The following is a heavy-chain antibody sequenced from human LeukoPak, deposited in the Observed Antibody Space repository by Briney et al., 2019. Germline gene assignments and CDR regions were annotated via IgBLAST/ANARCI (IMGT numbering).Heavy chain of an antibody. J-gene: IGHJ4*02. V-gene: IGHV1-18*01. D-gene: IGHD3-9*01. CDR3: ARERLRYFDWLLSSRGFDY. Sequence: ASVKVSCKASGYTFTSYAISWVRQAPGQGLEWMGWISADNGNTDYAQRFQGRVTMTTDTSTSTAYMELRSLRSDDTAVYYCARERLRYFDWLLSSRGFDYWGQGTLVTVSS. CDR2: ISADNGNT. CDR1: GYTFTSYA.